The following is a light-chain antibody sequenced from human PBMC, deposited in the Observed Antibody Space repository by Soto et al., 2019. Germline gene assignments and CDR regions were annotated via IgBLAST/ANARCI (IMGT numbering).Light chain of an antibody. Sequence: EIVMTQSPATLSLSPGERATLSCRASQSVSSSYLAWYQQKPGQAPRLLIYGASSRATGIPDRFSGSGSGTDFTLTISRLEPEDFAVYYCQQYGSSPALTFGGGTKVDIK. CDR2: GAS. CDR3: QQYGSSPALT. V-gene: IGKV3-20*01. CDR1: QSVSSSY. J-gene: IGKJ4*01.